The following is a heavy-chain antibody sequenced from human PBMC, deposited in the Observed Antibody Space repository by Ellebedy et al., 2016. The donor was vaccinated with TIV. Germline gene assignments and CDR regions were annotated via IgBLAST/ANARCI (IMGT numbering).Heavy chain of an antibody. Sequence: GESLKISCEGSGYSFTSNWIGWVRQMPGKGLEWMGIIYPGNSETRYSPSFQGQVTISVDKSIGTAYLQWSSLKASDTAIYYCARGDRGSGWYWDKWGQGTLVTVSS. V-gene: IGHV5-51*01. CDR2: IYPGNSET. CDR1: GYSFTSNW. CDR3: ARGDRGSGWYWDK. J-gene: IGHJ4*02. D-gene: IGHD6-19*01.